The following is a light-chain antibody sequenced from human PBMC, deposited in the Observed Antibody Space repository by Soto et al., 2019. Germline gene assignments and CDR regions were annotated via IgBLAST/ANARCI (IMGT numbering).Light chain of an antibody. CDR2: AAS. CDR3: QQSYSTPWT. Sequence: DIQMTQSPSSLSASVGDRVTITCRASQSISSYLNWYQQKPGKAPKLLIYAASSLQSGVPSRFSGSGSGTDFTLTISSLQPEDFATYYCQQSYSTPWTFGRGTQVDIX. V-gene: IGKV1-39*01. J-gene: IGKJ1*01. CDR1: QSISSY.